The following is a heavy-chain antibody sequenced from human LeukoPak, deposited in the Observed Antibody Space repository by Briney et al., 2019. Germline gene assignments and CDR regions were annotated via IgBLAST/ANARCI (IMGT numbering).Heavy chain of an antibody. CDR3: ARDAGKTRLDY. CDR2: IWSGGTNQ. Sequence: PGGSLRLSCVVSGITFNKSGMHWVRQAPGKGLEWLAFIWSGGTNQYYADSVKGRFTISRDNSKNMVYLQVSSLRVEDTAVYYCARDAGKTRLDYWGQGTLVTVSS. D-gene: IGHD3-10*01. J-gene: IGHJ4*02. V-gene: IGHV3-33*01. CDR1: GITFNKSG.